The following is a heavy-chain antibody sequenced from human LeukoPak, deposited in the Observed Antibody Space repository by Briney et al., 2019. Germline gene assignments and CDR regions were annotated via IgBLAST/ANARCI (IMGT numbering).Heavy chain of an antibody. Sequence: GGSLRLSCAASGFTFDDYAMHWVRQAPGKGLEWVSGISWNSGSIGYADSVKGRFTISRDNAKNSLYLQMNSLRAEDTALYYCAKDTMARESGMDVWGQGTTVTVSS. D-gene: IGHD3-10*01. CDR3: AKDTMARESGMDV. V-gene: IGHV3-9*01. CDR2: ISWNSGSI. CDR1: GFTFDDYA. J-gene: IGHJ6*02.